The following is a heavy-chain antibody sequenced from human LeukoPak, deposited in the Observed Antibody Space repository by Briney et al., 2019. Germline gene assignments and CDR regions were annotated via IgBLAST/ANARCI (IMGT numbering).Heavy chain of an antibody. Sequence: SETLSLTCAVYGGSFSGYYWSWIRQPPGKGLEWIGEINHGGSTNYNPSLKSRVTISVDTSKNQFSLKLSSVTAADTAVYYCARRDVVATRRRTFDYWGQGTLVTVSS. CDR2: INHGGST. D-gene: IGHD5-12*01. J-gene: IGHJ4*02. CDR1: GGSFSGYY. V-gene: IGHV4-34*01. CDR3: ARRDVVATRRRTFDY.